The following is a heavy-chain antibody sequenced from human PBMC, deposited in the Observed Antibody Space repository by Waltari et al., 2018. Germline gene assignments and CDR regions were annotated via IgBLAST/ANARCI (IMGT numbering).Heavy chain of an antibody. CDR1: GYTFTSYD. Sequence: QVQLVQSGAEVKKPGASVTVSCKASGYTFTSYDINWVRPAHGTVLEWMGWMNPNRGNTGYAQKFQGRVTMTRNTSISTAYMELSSLRSEDTAVYYCARGRGYCGGDCFYYYYYGMDVWGQGTTVTVSS. V-gene: IGHV1-8*01. J-gene: IGHJ6*02. CDR3: ARGRGYCGGDCFYYYYYGMDV. CDR2: MNPNRGNT. D-gene: IGHD2-21*01.